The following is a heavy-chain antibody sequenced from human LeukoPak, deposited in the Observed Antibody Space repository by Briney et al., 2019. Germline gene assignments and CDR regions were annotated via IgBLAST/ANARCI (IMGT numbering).Heavy chain of an antibody. CDR3: AREIETYYYDSSGXXRAFDI. Sequence: SETLSLTCTVSGGSVSSGSYYWSWIRQPPGKGLEWIGYIYYSGSTNYNPSLKSRVTISVDTSKNQFSLKLSSVTAADTAVYYCAREIETYYYDSSGXXRAFDIWGQXTXXXVSS. V-gene: IGHV4-61*01. D-gene: IGHD3-22*01. J-gene: IGHJ3*02. CDR2: IYYSGST. CDR1: GGSVSSGSYY.